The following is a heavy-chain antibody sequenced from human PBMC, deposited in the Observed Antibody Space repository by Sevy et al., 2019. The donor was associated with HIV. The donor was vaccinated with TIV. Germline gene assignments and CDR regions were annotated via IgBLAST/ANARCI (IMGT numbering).Heavy chain of an antibody. J-gene: IGHJ4*02. D-gene: IGHD6-6*01. CDR1: GYTFTNYD. V-gene: IGHV1-8*01. CDR3: ARRRPLLYLSSSRPFDY. Sequence: ASVKVSCKASGYTFTNYDIAWVRQDTGQGLEWMGWMNPNSGDTGYAQKFQGRLTMTRNTSINTADMELSSLRSEDTAVYYCARRRPLLYLSSSRPFDYWGQGALVTVSS. CDR2: MNPNSGDT.